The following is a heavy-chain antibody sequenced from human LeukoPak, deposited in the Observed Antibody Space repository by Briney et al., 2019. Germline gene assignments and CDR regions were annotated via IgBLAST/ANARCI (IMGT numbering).Heavy chain of an antibody. J-gene: IGHJ4*02. CDR1: GYTFTGYY. CDR2: INPNSGGT. V-gene: IGHV1-2*02. Sequence: GASVKVSCKASGYTFTGYYMHWVRQAPGQGLEWMGWINPNSGGTNYAQKFRGRVTMTRDTSISTAYMELSRLRSDDTAVYYCARDLRYCSGGSCSGSNWGQGTLVTVSS. CDR3: ARDLRYCSGGSCSGSN. D-gene: IGHD2-15*01.